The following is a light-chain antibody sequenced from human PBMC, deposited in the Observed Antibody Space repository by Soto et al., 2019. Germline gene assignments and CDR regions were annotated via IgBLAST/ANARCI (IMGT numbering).Light chain of an antibody. CDR1: QSISNN. V-gene: IGKV3-15*01. Sequence: EIVMTQSPATLSVSPWERATLSCRASQSISNNLAWYQQQPGQTPRLLIYGASTTATGIPARFSGSGTGTEFTLTISSLQSEDFAVYYCQQRSNWPTFGQGTRLEIK. J-gene: IGKJ5*01. CDR2: GAS. CDR3: QQRSNWPT.